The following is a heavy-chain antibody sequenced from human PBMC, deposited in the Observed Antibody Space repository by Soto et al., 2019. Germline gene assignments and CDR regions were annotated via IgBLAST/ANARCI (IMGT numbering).Heavy chain of an antibody. J-gene: IGHJ4*02. CDR2: INHSGST. Sequence: PSEPKSLTCAVYGGSFGGYYWPCILQPPGTGLEWIGEINHSGSTNYNPSLKSRVTISVDRSMNQFSLKLSSVTAADTAVYYCARALGYTYGHLPIDYWGQGTLVTVSS. CDR3: ARALGYTYGHLPIDY. V-gene: IGHV4-34*01. CDR1: GGSFGGYY. D-gene: IGHD5-18*01.